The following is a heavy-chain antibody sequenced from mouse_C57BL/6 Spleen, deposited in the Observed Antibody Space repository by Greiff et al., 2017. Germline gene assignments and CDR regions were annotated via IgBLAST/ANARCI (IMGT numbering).Heavy chain of an antibody. CDR3: ARHDGFDY. CDR1: GFTFSSYG. V-gene: IGHV5-6*01. CDR2: IRSGGSYT. Sequence: VQGVESGGDLVKPGGSLKLSCAASGFTFSSYGLSWVRQTPDKRLEWVATIRSGGSYTYYPDSVKGRFTISSDNAKNTLYLQMSSLKSEDTAMYYCARHDGFDYWGQGTTLTVSS. J-gene: IGHJ2*01.